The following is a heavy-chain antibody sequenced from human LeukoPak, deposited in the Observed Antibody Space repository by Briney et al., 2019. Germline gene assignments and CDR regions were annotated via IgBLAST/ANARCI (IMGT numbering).Heavy chain of an antibody. CDR3: AKDRGSGSSGGEYYFDY. D-gene: IGHD6-6*01. Sequence: PGRSLRLSCAASGFTFSTYGMRWVRQAPGKGLEWVAVTSYDGSRKYYADSVKGRFTISRDNSKNTLYLQMNSLRAEDTAVYYCAKDRGSGSSGGEYYFDYWGQGTLVTVSS. CDR2: TSYDGSRK. CDR1: GFTFSTYG. V-gene: IGHV3-30*18. J-gene: IGHJ4*02.